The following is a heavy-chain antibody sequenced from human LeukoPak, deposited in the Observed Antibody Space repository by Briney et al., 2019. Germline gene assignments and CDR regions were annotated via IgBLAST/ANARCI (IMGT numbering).Heavy chain of an antibody. CDR3: AREDSYYYGSGSYPFDY. V-gene: IGHV3-48*01. CDR2: ISSSSSTI. Sequence: GGSLRLSCAASGFTFSSYSMNWVRQAPGKGLEWVSYISSSSSTIYYADSVKGRFTISRDNAKNSLYLQMNSLRAEDTAVYYCAREDSYYYGSGSYPFDYWGQGTLVTVSS. J-gene: IGHJ4*02. CDR1: GFTFSSYS. D-gene: IGHD3-10*01.